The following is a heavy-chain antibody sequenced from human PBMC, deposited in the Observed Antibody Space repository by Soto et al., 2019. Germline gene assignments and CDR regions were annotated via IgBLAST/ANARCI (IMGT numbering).Heavy chain of an antibody. CDR1: GYSFTSYW. CDR3: ARGYDFWVWFDP. Sequence: GESLKISCKGSGYSFTSYWISWVRQMPGKGLEWMGRIDPSDSYTNYSPSFQGHVTISADKSISTAYLQWSSLKASDTAVYYCARGYDFWVWFDPWGQGTLVTVSS. J-gene: IGHJ5*02. CDR2: IDPSDSYT. V-gene: IGHV5-10-1*01. D-gene: IGHD3-3*01.